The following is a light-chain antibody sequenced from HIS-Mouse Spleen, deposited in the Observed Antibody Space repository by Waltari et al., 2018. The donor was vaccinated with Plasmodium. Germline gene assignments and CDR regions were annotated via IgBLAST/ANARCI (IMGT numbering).Light chain of an antibody. CDR3: QQYNNWPFT. J-gene: IGKJ3*01. CDR1: QSVSSN. V-gene: IGKV3-15*01. Sequence: VSPGERATLSCRASQSVSSNLAWYQQKPGQAPRLLIYGASTRATGIPARFSGSGSGTEFTLTISSLQSEDFAVYYCQQYNNWPFTFGPGTKVDIK. CDR2: GAS.